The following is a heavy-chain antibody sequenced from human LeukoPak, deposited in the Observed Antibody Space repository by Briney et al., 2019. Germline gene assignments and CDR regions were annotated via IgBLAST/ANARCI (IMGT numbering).Heavy chain of an antibody. D-gene: IGHD1-26*01. V-gene: IGHV1-2*02. J-gene: IGHJ4*02. CDR3: ARGPDSGSYFPYDS. CDR1: GYIFTTYY. Sequence: GASVKVSCKASGYIFTTYYIHWVRQAPGQGLEWMGWINPNSGYAKYAQRFQGRVTMTRDTSLSAAYMELSRLIYDDTAVYFCARGPDSGSYFPYDSWGQGTLVTVSS. CDR2: INPNSGYA.